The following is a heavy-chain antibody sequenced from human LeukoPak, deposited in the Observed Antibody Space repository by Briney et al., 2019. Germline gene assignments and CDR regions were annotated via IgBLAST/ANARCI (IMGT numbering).Heavy chain of an antibody. V-gene: IGHV3-7*05. D-gene: IGHD3-10*01. CDR2: IKQDGSEK. CDR1: GFTCSSYW. Sequence: GASLRLSCAASGFTCSSYWMSWVRQAPGKGLEWVANIKQDGSEKYYVDSVKGRFTISRDNAKNSLYLQMNSLRAEDTAVYYCARDRGALWYFDLWGRGTLVTASS. CDR3: ARDRGALWYFDL. J-gene: IGHJ2*01.